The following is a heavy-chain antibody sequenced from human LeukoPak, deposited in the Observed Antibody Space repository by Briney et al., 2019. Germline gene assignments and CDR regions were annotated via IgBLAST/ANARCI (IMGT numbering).Heavy chain of an antibody. J-gene: IGHJ4*02. D-gene: IGHD3-10*01. Sequence: SETLSLTCAVYGGSFSGYYWSWIRQPPGKGLEWIGEINHSGSTNYNPSLKSRVTISVDTSKNQFSLKLSSVTAADTAVYYCARGPRDCGSGSYYTRTPFDYWGQGTLVTVSS. CDR2: INHSGST. V-gene: IGHV4-34*01. CDR3: ARGPRDCGSGSYYTRTPFDY. CDR1: GGSFSGYY.